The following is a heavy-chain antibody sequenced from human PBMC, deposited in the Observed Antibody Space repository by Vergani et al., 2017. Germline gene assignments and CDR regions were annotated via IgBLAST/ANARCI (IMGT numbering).Heavy chain of an antibody. CDR2: ISGSGGST. J-gene: IGHJ6*03. CDR3: AKGELYSYYYYMDV. CDR1: GFTFSSYS. D-gene: IGHD3-10*01. Sequence: EVQLVESGGGLVKPGGSLRLSCAASGFTFSSYSMNWVRQAPGKGLEWVSAISGSGGSTYYADSVKGRFTISRDNSKNTLYLQMNSLRAEDTAVYYCAKGELYSYYYYMDVWGKGTTVTVSS. V-gene: IGHV3-23*04.